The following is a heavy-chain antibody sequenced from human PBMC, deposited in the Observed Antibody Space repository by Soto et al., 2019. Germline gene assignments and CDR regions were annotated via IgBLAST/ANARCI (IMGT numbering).Heavy chain of an antibody. Sequence: KISCKGSGYSFTSYWISWVRQMPGKGLEWMGRIDPSDSYTNYSPSFQGHVTISADKSISTAYLQWSSLKASDTAMYYCARHLGYCSSTSCYYYYYGMDVWGQGTTVTVSS. CDR3: ARHLGYCSSTSCYYYYYGMDV. V-gene: IGHV5-10-1*01. CDR2: IDPSDSYT. CDR1: GYSFTSYW. J-gene: IGHJ6*02. D-gene: IGHD2-2*01.